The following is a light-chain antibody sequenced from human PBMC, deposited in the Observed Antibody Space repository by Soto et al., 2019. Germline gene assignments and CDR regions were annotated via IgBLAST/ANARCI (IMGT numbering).Light chain of an antibody. V-gene: IGKV3D-15*01. CDR1: QSVTSN. Sequence: VLTQSPDTLAVSPGEVAPLSCWARQSVTSNLAWYQQKRGQAPRLLIYAASTGATGVPARFSGSGSGTEFTLTISSLQSEDFAVYYCQQYNNWPPITFGQGTRLEIK. CDR2: AAS. CDR3: QQYNNWPPIT. J-gene: IGKJ5*01.